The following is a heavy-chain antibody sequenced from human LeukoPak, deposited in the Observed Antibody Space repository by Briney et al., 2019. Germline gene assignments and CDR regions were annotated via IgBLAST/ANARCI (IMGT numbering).Heavy chain of an antibody. Sequence: GGSLRLSCAASGFTFSSYAMHWVRQAPGKGLQWVAVTSYDGSHIYYPDSVKGRFTISRDNPKNTLYLQMNSLGPEDTALYYCARGRDYCSNYWGQGTLVTVSS. J-gene: IGHJ4*02. CDR3: ARGRDYCSNY. V-gene: IGHV3-30*04. D-gene: IGHD2-2*01. CDR1: GFTFSSYA. CDR2: TSYDGSHI.